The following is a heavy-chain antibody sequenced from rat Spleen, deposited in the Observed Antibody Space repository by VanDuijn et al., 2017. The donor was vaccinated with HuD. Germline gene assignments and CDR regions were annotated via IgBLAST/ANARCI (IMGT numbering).Heavy chain of an antibody. CDR1: GFTFSNYD. CDR3: AVAGYGY. CDR2: ISPSGGIT. Sequence: EVQLVESGGGLVQPGRSLKLSCAASGFTFSNYDMAWVRQAPTKGLEWVASISPSGGITDYRDSVKGRFAISRDNAENTAYLQMNSLWSEDTATYYCAVAGYGYWGQGVVVTVSS. J-gene: IGHJ2*01. V-gene: IGHV5S13*01. D-gene: IGHD4-3*01.